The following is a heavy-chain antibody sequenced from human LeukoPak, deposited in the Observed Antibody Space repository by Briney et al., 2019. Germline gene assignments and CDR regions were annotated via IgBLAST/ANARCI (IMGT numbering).Heavy chain of an antibody. Sequence: PSETLSLTCTVSGGSISSSSYCWGWIRQPPGKGLEWIGSIYYSGSTYYNPSLKSRVTISVDTSKNQFSLKLSSVTAADTAVYYCARRPYDSSGYYEAPNWYFDLWGRGTLVTVSS. D-gene: IGHD3-22*01. CDR3: ARRPYDSSGYYEAPNWYFDL. J-gene: IGHJ2*01. CDR1: GGSISSSSYC. CDR2: IYYSGST. V-gene: IGHV4-39*07.